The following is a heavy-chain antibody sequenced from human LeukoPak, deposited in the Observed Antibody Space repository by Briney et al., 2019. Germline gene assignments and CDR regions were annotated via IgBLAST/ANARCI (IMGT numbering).Heavy chain of an antibody. CDR1: GFTFSSYS. CDR2: ISSSSSYI. CDR3: ARGVTGGYCSSTSCYEYEFDY. D-gene: IGHD2-2*01. Sequence: PGGSLRLSCAASGFTFSSYSMNWVRQAPGKGLEWVSSISSSSSYIYYADSVKGRFTISRDNAKNSLYLQMNSLRAEDTAVYYCARGVTGGYCSSTSCYEYEFDYWGQGTLVTVSP. V-gene: IGHV3-21*01. J-gene: IGHJ4*02.